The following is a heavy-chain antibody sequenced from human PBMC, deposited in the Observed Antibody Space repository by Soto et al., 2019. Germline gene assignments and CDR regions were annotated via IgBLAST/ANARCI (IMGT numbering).Heavy chain of an antibody. D-gene: IGHD3-22*01. CDR1: RFTLKNYW. V-gene: IGHV3-7*01. J-gene: IGHJ3*02. CDR2: IKPDGSEK. Sequence: GSMRLSCAASRFTLKNYWMTWVRQAPGKGLEWVANIKPDGSEKYYVDSVKGRFTISRDNAKNSLDLQMNSLRVEDTAVYYCVRCYHGRGSNDGIDIWGQGTMVTVSS. CDR3: VRCYHGRGSNDGIDI.